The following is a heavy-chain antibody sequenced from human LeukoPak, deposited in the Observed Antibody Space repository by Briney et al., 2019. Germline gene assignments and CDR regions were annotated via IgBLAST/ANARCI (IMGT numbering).Heavy chain of an antibody. J-gene: IGHJ5*02. CDR1: GGTFSSYA. CDR2: IIPIFGTA. CDR3: AREESSRLSAWFDP. Sequence: SVKVSCKASGGTFSSYAISWVRQAPGQGLEWMGGIIPIFGTANYAQKFQGRVTITADESTSTAYMELSSLRSEDTAVYYCAREESSRLSAWFDPWSQGTLVTVSS. V-gene: IGHV1-69*01. D-gene: IGHD6-13*01.